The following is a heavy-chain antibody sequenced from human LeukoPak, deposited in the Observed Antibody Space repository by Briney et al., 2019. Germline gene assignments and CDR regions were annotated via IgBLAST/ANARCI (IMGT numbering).Heavy chain of an antibody. CDR2: INPSGGST. V-gene: IGHV1-46*01. CDR3: SVAGTDDAFDI. D-gene: IGHD6-19*01. Sequence: ASVKVSCKASGYTFTSYYMHRVRQAPGQGLEWMGMINPSGGSTSYAQKFQGRVTMTRDMSTSTVYMELSSLRSEDTAVYYCSVAGTDDAFDIWGQGTMVTVSS. CDR1: GYTFTSYY. J-gene: IGHJ3*02.